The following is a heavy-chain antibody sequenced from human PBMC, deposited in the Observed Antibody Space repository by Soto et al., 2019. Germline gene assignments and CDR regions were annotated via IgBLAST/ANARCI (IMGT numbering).Heavy chain of an antibody. CDR1: GGSISSYY. CDR3: ARDGSYYDILTGYYNVVGMDV. Sequence: SETLSLTCTVSGGSISSYYWSWIRQPPGKGLECIGYIYYSGSTNYNPSLKSRVTISVDTSKNQFSLKLSSVTAADTAVYYCARDGSYYDILTGYYNVVGMDVWGQGTTVTVSS. V-gene: IGHV4-59*01. J-gene: IGHJ6*02. CDR2: IYYSGST. D-gene: IGHD3-9*01.